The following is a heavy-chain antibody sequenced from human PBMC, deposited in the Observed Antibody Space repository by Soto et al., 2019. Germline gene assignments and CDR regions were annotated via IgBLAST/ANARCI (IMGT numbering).Heavy chain of an antibody. J-gene: IGHJ3*02. CDR2: IYWDDGK. V-gene: IGHV2-5*02. D-gene: IGHD3-10*01. Sequence: QITLKESGPTLVKPTQTPTLTCTFTGISLRTSGVGVGGIRQPPGKALEWLALIYWDDGKRYSPSLKSSLTITKDTSKIPVVLTMTSMDPVDTATYYCAHRGAFDIWGQGTMVTVSS. CDR3: AHRGAFDI. CDR1: GISLRTSGVG.